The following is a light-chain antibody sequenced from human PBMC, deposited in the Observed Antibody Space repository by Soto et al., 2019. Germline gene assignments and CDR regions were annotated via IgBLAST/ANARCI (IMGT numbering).Light chain of an antibody. V-gene: IGKV3-20*01. CDR1: QSVSSSY. CDR2: GAS. CDR3: QQYGSSPET. J-gene: IGKJ1*01. Sequence: EIVLTQSPGTLSLTPGERATLPCRASQSVSSSYLAWYQQKPGQAPRLLIYGASSRATGIPDRFSGSGSGTDFTLTISRLEPEDFAVYYCQQYGSSPETFGQGTKVDI.